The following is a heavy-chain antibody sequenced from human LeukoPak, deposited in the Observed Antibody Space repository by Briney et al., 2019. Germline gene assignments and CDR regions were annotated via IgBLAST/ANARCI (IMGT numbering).Heavy chain of an antibody. CDR1: GYTFTSYA. V-gene: IGHV7-4-1*02. CDR3: ARDHDSSDYYYFYYYYGMDV. J-gene: IGHJ6*02. CDR2: INTNTGNP. Sequence: ASVKVSCKASGYTFTSYAMNWVRQAPGQGLEWMGWINTNTGNPTYAQGFTGRFVFSLDTSVSTAYLQISSLKAEDTAVYYCARDHDSSDYYYFYYYYGMDVWGQGTTVTVSS. D-gene: IGHD3-22*01.